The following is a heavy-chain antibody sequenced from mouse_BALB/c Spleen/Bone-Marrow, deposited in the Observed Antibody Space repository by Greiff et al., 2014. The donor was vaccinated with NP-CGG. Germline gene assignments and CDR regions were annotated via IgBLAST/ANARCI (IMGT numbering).Heavy chain of an antibody. CDR2: IYPGDSDT. Sequence: VQLQESGAELARPGASVKLSCKASGYTFTSYWMQWVKQRPGQGLEWIGAIYPGDSDTRYTQKFKGKATLTADKSSSTAYMQLSSLASEDSAVYYCARRDYGIRENYYAMDYWGQGTSVTVSS. D-gene: IGHD1-2*01. V-gene: IGHV1-87*01. CDR3: ARRDYGIRENYYAMDY. J-gene: IGHJ4*01. CDR1: GYTFTSYW.